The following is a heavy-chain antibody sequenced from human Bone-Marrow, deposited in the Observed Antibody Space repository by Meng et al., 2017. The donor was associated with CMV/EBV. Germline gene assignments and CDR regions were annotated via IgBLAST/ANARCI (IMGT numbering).Heavy chain of an antibody. V-gene: IGHV1-8*03. Sequence: SCKASGYTFTSYDVICVRQATGQGLEWLGWINPNSGNTGYAQRFQGRVTITRNTSISTAYMELSSLRSEDTAVYYCAREGVYYGIDVWGQGTTVTVSS. CDR3: AREGVYYGIDV. CDR1: GYTFTSYD. J-gene: IGHJ6*02. CDR2: INPNSGNT.